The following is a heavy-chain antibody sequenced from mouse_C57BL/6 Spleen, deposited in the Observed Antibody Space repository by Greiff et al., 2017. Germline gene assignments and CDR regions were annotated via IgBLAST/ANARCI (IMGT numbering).Heavy chain of an antibody. J-gene: IGHJ3*01. CDR3: ARQRRLGWLAY. V-gene: IGHV1-26*01. CDR2: INPNNGGT. CDR1: GYTFTDYY. D-gene: IGHD3-2*02. Sequence: EVKLQQSGPELVKPGASVKISCKASGYTFTDYYMNWVKQSHGKSLEWIGDINPNNGGTSYNQKFKGKATLTVDKSSSTAYMELRSLTSEDSAVYYCARQRRLGWLAYWGQGTLVTVSA.